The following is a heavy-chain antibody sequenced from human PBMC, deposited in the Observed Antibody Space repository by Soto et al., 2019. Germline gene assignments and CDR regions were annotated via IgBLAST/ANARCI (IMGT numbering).Heavy chain of an antibody. CDR3: TRGGRDLDF. CDR2: INHGGSET. V-gene: IGHV3-7*04. J-gene: IGHJ4*02. Sequence: VQVVESGGTLVQPGGSLRLSCEVSGFDFPGFWMNWVRQAPGKGLEWVANINHGGSETNFLDSVKGRFTISRDNAKSTLYLQMNSLRVEDTAVYYCTRGGRDLDFSGQGTVVIVSS. D-gene: IGHD2-21*02. CDR1: GFDFPGFW.